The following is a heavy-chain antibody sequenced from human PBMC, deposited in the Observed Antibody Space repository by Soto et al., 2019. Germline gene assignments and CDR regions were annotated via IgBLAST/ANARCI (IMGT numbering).Heavy chain of an antibody. CDR3: ARDFRSIAARQEYYYYGMDV. CDR2: ISYDGSNK. Sequence: GGSLRLSCAASGFTFSSYAMHWVRQAPGKGLEWVAVISYDGSNKYYADSVKGRFTISRDNSKNTLYLQMNSLRAEDTAVYYCARDFRSIAARQEYYYYGMDVWGQGTTVTVSS. V-gene: IGHV3-30*04. D-gene: IGHD6-6*01. CDR1: GFTFSSYA. J-gene: IGHJ6*02.